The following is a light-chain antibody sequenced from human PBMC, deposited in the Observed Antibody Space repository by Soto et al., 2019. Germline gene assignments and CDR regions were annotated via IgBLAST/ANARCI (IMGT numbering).Light chain of an antibody. Sequence: QSVLTQPPSVSGAPGQRVTISCTGSSSNIGAGYDVHWYQQLPGTAPKLLIYGNSNRPSGVPDRFSGSKSGTSASLAITGLQDEDEADYYCQSYDSSLSGWVFGEGTKLTAL. V-gene: IGLV1-40*01. CDR1: SSNIGAGYD. J-gene: IGLJ3*02. CDR3: QSYDSSLSGWV. CDR2: GNS.